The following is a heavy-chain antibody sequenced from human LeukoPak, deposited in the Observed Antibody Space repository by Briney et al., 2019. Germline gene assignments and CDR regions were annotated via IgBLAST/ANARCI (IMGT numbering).Heavy chain of an antibody. CDR1: RFTFSTYS. CDR3: AREWDGAFDY. Sequence: PGGSLRLSCAASRFTFSTYSMNWVRQAPGQGLEWVANIKQDGSEKYYVDSVRGRFTISRDNAKNSLDLQMNSLTAEDTALYYCAREWDGAFDYWGQGTLVTVSS. CDR2: IKQDGSEK. D-gene: IGHD1-26*01. J-gene: IGHJ4*02. V-gene: IGHV3-7*01.